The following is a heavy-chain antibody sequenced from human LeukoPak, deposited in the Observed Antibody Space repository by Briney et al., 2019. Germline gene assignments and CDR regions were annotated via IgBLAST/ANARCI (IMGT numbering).Heavy chain of an antibody. CDR2: FDPEDGET. CDR1: GYTLTELS. Sequence: ASVKVSCKVSGYTLTELSMHWVRQAPGKGLEWMGGFDPEDGETIYAQKFQGRVTMTEDTSTDTAYMELSSLRSEDTAMYYCATGADYYDSSGYYCPLEYWGQGTLVTVSS. V-gene: IGHV1-24*01. J-gene: IGHJ4*02. D-gene: IGHD3-22*01. CDR3: ATGADYYDSSGYYCPLEY.